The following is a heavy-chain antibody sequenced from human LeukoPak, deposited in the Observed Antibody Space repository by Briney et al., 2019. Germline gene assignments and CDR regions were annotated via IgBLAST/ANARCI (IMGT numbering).Heavy chain of an antibody. CDR3: AKDKDIVVVPAGLFDY. CDR1: GFTFSSYA. J-gene: IGHJ4*02. CDR2: ISGSGGST. V-gene: IGHV3-23*01. Sequence: GGSLRLSCAASGFTFSSYAMSWVRQAPGKGLEWVSAISGSGGSTYYADSVKGRFTISRDNSKNTLYLQMNSLRAEDTAVYYCAKDKDIVVVPAGLFDYWGQGTLVTVSS. D-gene: IGHD2-2*01.